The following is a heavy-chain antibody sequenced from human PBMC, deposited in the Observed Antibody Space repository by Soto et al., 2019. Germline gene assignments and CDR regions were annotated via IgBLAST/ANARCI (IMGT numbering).Heavy chain of an antibody. Sequence: GGSLRLSCATSGFTFSSYAMSWVRQAPGKGLEWVSTISGSGGNTYYADSMKGRFTISRDNSKNTLYLQMNSLRAEDTAVYYCAKSLRGSYPFDYWGQGTLVTVSS. CDR3: AKSLRGSYPFDY. D-gene: IGHD1-26*01. V-gene: IGHV3-23*01. CDR2: ISGSGGNT. CDR1: GFTFSSYA. J-gene: IGHJ4*02.